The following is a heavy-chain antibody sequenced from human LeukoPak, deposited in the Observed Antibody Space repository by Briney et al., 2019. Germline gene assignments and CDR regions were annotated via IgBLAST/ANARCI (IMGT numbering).Heavy chain of an antibody. CDR3: ARASRVYRHAKYSGSYNYYYYYMDV. J-gene: IGHJ6*03. CDR1: GYTFSSYA. CDR2: IIPIFGTA. D-gene: IGHD1-26*01. Sequence: GASVKVSCKASGYTFSSYAISWVRQAPGQGLEWMGGIIPIFGTANYAQKFQGRVTITADESTSTAYMELSNLRSEDTAVYYCARASRVYRHAKYSGSYNYYYYYMDVWGKGTTVTVSS. V-gene: IGHV1-69*13.